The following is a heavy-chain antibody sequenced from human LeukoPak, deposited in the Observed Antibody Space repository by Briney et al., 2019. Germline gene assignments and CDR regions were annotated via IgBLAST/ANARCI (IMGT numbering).Heavy chain of an antibody. CDR2: IHSAGTT. CDR3: ARDPGYGSGWCEFDP. Sequence: GGSLRLSCVASGCTVSSSYTSWVRQAPGEGLEWVSVIHSAGTTYYADSVKGRFTISRDNSKNVVYLQMNNLRAEDTAVYHCARDPGYGSGWCEFDPWGQGTLVTVSS. CDR1: GCTVSSSY. D-gene: IGHD6-19*01. V-gene: IGHV3-53*01. J-gene: IGHJ5*02.